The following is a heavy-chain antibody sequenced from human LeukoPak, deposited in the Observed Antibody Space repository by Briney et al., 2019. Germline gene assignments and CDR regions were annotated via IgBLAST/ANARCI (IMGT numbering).Heavy chain of an antibody. Sequence: GGSLGLSCAASGFTFSSYSMNWVRQAPGKGLEWVSYISSSSSTIYYADSVKGRFTISRDNAKNSLYLQMNSLRAEDTAVYYCVRDRMGGAFDIWGQGTMVTISS. D-gene: IGHD3-16*01. V-gene: IGHV3-48*01. J-gene: IGHJ3*02. CDR3: VRDRMGGAFDI. CDR1: GFTFSSYS. CDR2: ISSSSSTI.